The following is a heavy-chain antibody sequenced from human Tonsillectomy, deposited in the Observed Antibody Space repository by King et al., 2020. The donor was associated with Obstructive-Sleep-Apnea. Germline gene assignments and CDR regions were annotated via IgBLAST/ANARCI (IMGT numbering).Heavy chain of an antibody. J-gene: IGHJ3*02. Sequence: VQLVQSGSELKKPGASVKVSCEASGYTFTSYALNWVRQEPGQGLEWMGWINTYTGNPTYAQGFTGRFVISLDTSVNTAYLQISSLKAEDTAVYYCARDHTLLWFGELPNDAFDIWGQGTMVTVSS. CDR3: ARDHTLLWFGELPNDAFDI. CDR1: GYTFTSYA. V-gene: IGHV7-4-1*02. CDR2: INTYTGNP. D-gene: IGHD3-10*01.